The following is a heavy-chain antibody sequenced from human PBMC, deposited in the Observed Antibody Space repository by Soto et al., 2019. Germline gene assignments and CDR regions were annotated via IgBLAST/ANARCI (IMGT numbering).Heavy chain of an antibody. CDR3: ARDRGTISFDY. D-gene: IGHD3-10*01. V-gene: IGHV3-33*01. J-gene: IGHJ4*02. Sequence: QVQLVESGGGVVQPGRSLRLSCAASGFTFSSYGMHWVRQAPGKGLEWVAVIWYDGSNKYYADSVKGRFTISRDNSKNTLYLQMNSLRAEDTAVYSCARDRGTISFDYWGQGTLVTVSS. CDR1: GFTFSSYG. CDR2: IWYDGSNK.